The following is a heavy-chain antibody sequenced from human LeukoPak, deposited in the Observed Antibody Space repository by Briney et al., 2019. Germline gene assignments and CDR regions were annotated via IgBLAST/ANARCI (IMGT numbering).Heavy chain of an antibody. J-gene: IGHJ6*03. V-gene: IGHV3-23*01. D-gene: IGHD4-11*01. CDR3: AKSPLTTAYYYYYYMDV. CDR2: ISGSGGST. CDR1: GFTFSSYA. Sequence: GGSLRLSCAASGFTFSSYAMSWVRQAPGKGLEWVSAISGSGGSTYYADSVKGRFTISRDSSKNTLYLQMNSLRAEDTAVYYCAKSPLTTAYYYYYYMDVWGKGTTVTVSS.